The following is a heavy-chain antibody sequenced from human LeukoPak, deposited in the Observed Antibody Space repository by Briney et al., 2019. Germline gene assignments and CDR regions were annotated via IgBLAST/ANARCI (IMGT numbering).Heavy chain of an antibody. V-gene: IGHV3-7*01. D-gene: IGHD5-24*01. CDR2: INQDGSDK. CDR1: GLSFSRFW. J-gene: IGHJ4*02. Sequence: GGSLRLSCAASGLSFSRFWMNWVRQAPGKGLEWVTNINQDGSDKRYVDSVKGRFFISRDNSKNLLFLQMNSLRVEDTAVYYCAGPASVYLGSGDVGFESWGQGTLVTVSS. CDR3: AGPASVYLGSGDVGFES.